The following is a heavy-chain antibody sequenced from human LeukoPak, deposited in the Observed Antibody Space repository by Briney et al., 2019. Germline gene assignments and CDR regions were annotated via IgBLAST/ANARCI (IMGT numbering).Heavy chain of an antibody. CDR2: INPNSGGT. CDR3: ARGSTVTTFSEIYLDL. Sequence: ASVKVSCKTSGYSFTAFYIHWVRQAPGQGLEWMGWINPNSGGTKYEQKFQGRVTMTRDTSISTVYMELSSLRSDDTAVYFCARGSTVTTFSEIYLDLWGQGTLVTVSS. CDR1: GYSFTAFY. V-gene: IGHV1-2*02. D-gene: IGHD4-17*01. J-gene: IGHJ5*02.